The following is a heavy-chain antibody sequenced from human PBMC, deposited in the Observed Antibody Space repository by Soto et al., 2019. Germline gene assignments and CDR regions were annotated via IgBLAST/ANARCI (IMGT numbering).Heavy chain of an antibody. V-gene: IGHV1-3*01. CDR2: INAGNGNT. D-gene: IGHD5-18*01. CDR3: ARDWQLWFFSFDY. CDR1: GYTFTSYA. J-gene: IGHJ4*02. Sequence: ASVKVSCKASGYTFTSYAMHWVRQAPGQRLEWMGWINAGNGNTKYSQKFQGRVTITRDTSASTAYMELSSLRSEDTAVYYCARDWQLWFFSFDYWGQGTLVTVSS.